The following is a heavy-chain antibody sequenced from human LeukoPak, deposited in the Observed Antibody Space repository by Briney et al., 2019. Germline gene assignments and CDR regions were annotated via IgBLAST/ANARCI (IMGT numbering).Heavy chain of an antibody. D-gene: IGHD4-17*01. V-gene: IGHV4-34*01. CDR1: GGSFSSYY. Sequence: SETLSLTCAVYGGSFSSYYWSWIRQSPGKGLEWIGEIKHGGSTKNNPSLKSRLTISVDTSKNQFSLQLRSVTAADTAVYYCAREDPQTTVPEGMDVWGQGTTVTVSS. CDR3: AREDPQTTVPEGMDV. J-gene: IGHJ6*02. CDR2: IKHGGST.